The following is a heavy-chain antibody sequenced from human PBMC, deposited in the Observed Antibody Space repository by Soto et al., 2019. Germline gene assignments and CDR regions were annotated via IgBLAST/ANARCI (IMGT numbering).Heavy chain of an antibody. CDR3: ARSGDGANYHYGMDV. J-gene: IGHJ6*01. D-gene: IGHD3-10*01. CDR1: GGSSRDSG. V-gene: IGHV4-59*01. CDR2: IYYSGST. Sequence: VAGGSSRDSGCRWIRQPPGKGLEWIGYIYYSGSTNYSPSLKSRVTISVDTSKNQFSLKLSSVTAADTAVYYCARSGDGANYHYGMDVWGQGTTLTGSS.